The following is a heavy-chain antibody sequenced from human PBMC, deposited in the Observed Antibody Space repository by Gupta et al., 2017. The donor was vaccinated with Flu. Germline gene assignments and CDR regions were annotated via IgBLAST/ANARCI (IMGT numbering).Heavy chain of an antibody. J-gene: IGHJ6*02. D-gene: IGHD3-10*01. CDR1: GGSFSGYY. V-gene: IGHV4-34*01. CDR3: ARGYYYGSGSYSRIFYYYYGMDV. CDR2: INHSGST. Sequence: QVQLQQWGAGLLKPSETLSLTCAVYGGSFSGYYWSWIRQPPGKGLEWIGEINHSGSTNYNPSLKSRVTISVDTSKNQFSLKLSSVTAADTAVYYCARGYYYGSGSYSRIFYYYYGMDVWGQGTTVTVS.